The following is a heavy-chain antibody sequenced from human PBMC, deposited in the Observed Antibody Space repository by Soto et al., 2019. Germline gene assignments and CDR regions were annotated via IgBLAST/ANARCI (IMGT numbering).Heavy chain of an antibody. D-gene: IGHD2-2*01. CDR1: GYSFNNYW. CDR3: ARHFSHQSERDY. J-gene: IGHJ4*02. CDR2: IYPTDSET. V-gene: IGHV5-51*01. Sequence: EVHLVQSGAEVKKPGESLRISCKGSGYSFNNYWIGWVRQRPGKGLEWLGSIYPTDSETRYSPSFQGQVTISADKSMTTAYLEWGSLRASDTAIYYCARHFSHQSERDYWGQGTQVTVSS.